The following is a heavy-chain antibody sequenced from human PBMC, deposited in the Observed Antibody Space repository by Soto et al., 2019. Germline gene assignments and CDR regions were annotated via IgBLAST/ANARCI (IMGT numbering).Heavy chain of an antibody. V-gene: IGHV1-3*01. J-gene: IGHJ4*02. Sequence: ASVKVSCKASGYTFTSYAMHWVRQAPGQRLEWMGWINAGNGNTKYSQKFQGRVTITRDTSASTAYMELSSLRSEDTAVYYCACLIVPSRGIALDYWGQGTLVTVSS. CDR2: INAGNGNT. D-gene: IGHD6-13*01. CDR3: ACLIVPSRGIALDY. CDR1: GYTFTSYA.